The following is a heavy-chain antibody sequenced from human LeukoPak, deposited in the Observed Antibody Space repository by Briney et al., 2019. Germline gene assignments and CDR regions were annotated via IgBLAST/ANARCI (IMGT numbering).Heavy chain of an antibody. CDR2: IYSGGST. Sequence: GGSLRLSCAASGFTVSSNYMSWVRQAPGKGLEWVSVIYSGGSTYYADSVKGRFTISRDNSKNTLYLQMNSLRAEDTAAYYCARGPRTGRSPMDVWGKGTTVTVSS. CDR3: ARGPRTGRSPMDV. J-gene: IGHJ6*03. CDR1: GFTVSSNY. D-gene: IGHD7-27*01. V-gene: IGHV3-53*01.